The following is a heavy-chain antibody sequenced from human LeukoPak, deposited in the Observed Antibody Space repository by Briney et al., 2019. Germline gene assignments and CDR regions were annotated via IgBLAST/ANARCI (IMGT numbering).Heavy chain of an antibody. CDR3: AKDQNPSGGYYRQYYFDY. Sequence: GGSLRLSCAASGFTFSSYSMNWVRQAPGKGLEWVSYISSSGTTIYYADSVKGRFTISRDNAKNTLFLQMNSLRAEDTAVYYCAKDQNPSGGYYRQYYFDYWGQGTLVIVSS. CDR1: GFTFSSYS. J-gene: IGHJ4*02. V-gene: IGHV3-48*01. CDR2: ISSSGTTI. D-gene: IGHD3-22*01.